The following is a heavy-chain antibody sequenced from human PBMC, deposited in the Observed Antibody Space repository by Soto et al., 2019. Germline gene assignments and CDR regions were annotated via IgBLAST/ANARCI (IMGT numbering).Heavy chain of an antibody. D-gene: IGHD6-13*01. CDR1: GGTFSSDA. CDR3: ARAAAVPPYWYFDL. J-gene: IGHJ2*01. V-gene: IGHV1-69*13. Sequence: SSVKVSCKASGGTFSSDAISWVRQAPGQGLEWMGGIIPIFGTANYAQKFQGRVTITADESTSTAYMELSSLRSEDTAVYYCARAAAVPPYWYFDLWGRGTLVTVSS. CDR2: IIPIFGTA.